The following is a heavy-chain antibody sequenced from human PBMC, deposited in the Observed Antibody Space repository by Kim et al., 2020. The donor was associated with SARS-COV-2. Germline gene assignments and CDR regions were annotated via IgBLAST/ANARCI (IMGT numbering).Heavy chain of an antibody. V-gene: IGHV3-66*04. J-gene: IGHJ5*02. CDR3: ARHDWFDP. Sequence: GGSLRLSCAVSGFSVSGDYMNWVRQAPGKGLECVSVIHTGGATFYADSVKGRFTISRDSAKNTLYLQMNSLRVEDTAVFYWARHDWFDPWGQGTLVTVSS. CDR2: IHTGGAT. CDR1: GFSVSGDY.